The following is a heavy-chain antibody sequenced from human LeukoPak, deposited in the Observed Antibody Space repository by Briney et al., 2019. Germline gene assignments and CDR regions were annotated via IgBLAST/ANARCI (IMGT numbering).Heavy chain of an antibody. D-gene: IGHD2-2*01. V-gene: IGHV1-24*01. Sequence: GASVKVSCKVSGYTLTELSMHWVRQAPGKGLEWMGGFDPEDGETIYAQKFQGRVTMTEDTSTDTAYMELSSLRSDDAAVYFCARERGYCSGSACYGSDYWGQGTLVTVSS. CDR3: ARERGYCSGSACYGSDY. CDR1: GYTLTELS. CDR2: FDPEDGET. J-gene: IGHJ4*02.